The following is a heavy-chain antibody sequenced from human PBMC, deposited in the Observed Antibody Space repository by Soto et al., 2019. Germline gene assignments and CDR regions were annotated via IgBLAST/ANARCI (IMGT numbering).Heavy chain of an antibody. J-gene: IGHJ5*02. CDR3: ATNPLA. CDR1: GFTFSSYG. V-gene: IGHV3-30*03. Sequence: PWGSLRLSCAASGFTFSSYGMHWVRQAPGKGLEWVAVITYDGSNKYYADSVKGRFTISRDNSKNTLYLQMNSLRAEDTAVYYCATNPLAWGQGTLVTVS. CDR2: ITYDGSNK.